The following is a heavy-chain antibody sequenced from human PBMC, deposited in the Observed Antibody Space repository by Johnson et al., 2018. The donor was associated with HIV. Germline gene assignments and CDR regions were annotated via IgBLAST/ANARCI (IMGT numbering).Heavy chain of an antibody. CDR3: ARDLRGFKYDAFDV. V-gene: IGHV3-7*01. Sequence: VQLVESGGGVVQPGTSLRLSCAASGFTFSTYGMHWVRQAPGMGLEWVANIKEDGTEKVYVDSVKGRFTISRDNAKNSLYLKMNSLSAEDTAVYYCARDLRGFKYDAFDVWGQGTMVTVSS. CDR1: GFTFSTYG. J-gene: IGHJ3*01. CDR2: IKEDGTEK.